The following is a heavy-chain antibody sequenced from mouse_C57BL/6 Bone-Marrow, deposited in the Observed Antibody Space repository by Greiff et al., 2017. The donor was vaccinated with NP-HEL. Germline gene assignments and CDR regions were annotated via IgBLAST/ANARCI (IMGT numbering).Heavy chain of an antibody. CDR1: GYSFTGYY. D-gene: IGHD2-1*01. CDR2: INPSTGGT. J-gene: IGHJ2*01. V-gene: IGHV1-42*01. Sequence: EVQLQQSGPELVKPGASVKISCKASGYSFTGYYMNWVKQSPEKSLEWIGEINPSTGGTTYNQKFKAKATLTVDKSSSTAYMQLKSLTSEDSAVYYCARSLYGNYYFDYWGQGTTLTVSS. CDR3: ARSLYGNYYFDY.